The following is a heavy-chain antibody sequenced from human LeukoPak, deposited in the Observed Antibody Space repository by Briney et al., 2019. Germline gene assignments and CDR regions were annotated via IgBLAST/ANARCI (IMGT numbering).Heavy chain of an antibody. CDR2: IYYSGIT. J-gene: IGHJ4*02. Sequence: SETLSLTCSVSGGSMNNYYWSWIRQPPGKGLEWIGYIYYSGITNYNPSLKSRVTISVDTSKNQFSLKLSSLTAAETAVYYCARQYGSGSAYTPVVDLWGQGTLVTVSS. CDR3: ARQYGSGSAYTPVVDL. CDR1: GGSMNNYY. V-gene: IGHV4-59*08. D-gene: IGHD3-10*01.